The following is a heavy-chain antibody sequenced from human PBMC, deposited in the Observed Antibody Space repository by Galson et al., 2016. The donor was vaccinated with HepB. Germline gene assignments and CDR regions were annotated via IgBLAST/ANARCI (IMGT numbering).Heavy chain of an antibody. CDR3: ARNINDFDRLVGFDF. CDR1: GGTFSSYA. Sequence: SVKVSCKASGGTFSSYAFNWVRQAPGQGLEWMGGILPIFGRATYAQKFQGRVTITADESTSTAYMELSSLRSEDTAVYYCARNINDFDRLVGFDFWGQGTLVTVSS. J-gene: IGHJ4*02. D-gene: IGHD3-9*01. V-gene: IGHV1-69*13. CDR2: ILPIFGRA.